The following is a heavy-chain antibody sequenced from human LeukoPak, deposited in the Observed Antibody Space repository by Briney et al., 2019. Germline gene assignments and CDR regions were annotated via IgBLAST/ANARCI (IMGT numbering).Heavy chain of an antibody. CDR1: GGSISSYY. CDR2: IYYSGST. CDR3: ARVRAKYDSSGYYYLRFFDY. D-gene: IGHD3-22*01. Sequence: SEALSLTCTVSGGSISSYYWSWIRQPPGKGLEWIGYIYYSGSTNYNPSLKSRVTISVDTSKNQFSLKLSSVTAADTAVYHCARVRAKYDSSGYYYLRFFDYWGQGTLVTVSS. V-gene: IGHV4-59*01. J-gene: IGHJ4*02.